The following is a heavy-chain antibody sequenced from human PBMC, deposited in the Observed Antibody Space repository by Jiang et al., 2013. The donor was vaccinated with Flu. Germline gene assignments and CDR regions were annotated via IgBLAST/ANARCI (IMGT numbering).Heavy chain of an antibody. CDR3: ATSHLAVAGNFDY. V-gene: IGHV4-34*01. Sequence: SLTCAVYGGSFSGYYWSWIRQPPGKGLEWIGEINHSGSTNYNPSLKSRVTISVDTSKNQFSLKLSSVTAADTAVYYCATSHLAVAGNFDYWGQGTLVTVSS. CDR2: INHSGST. J-gene: IGHJ4*02. CDR1: GGSFSGYY. D-gene: IGHD6-19*01.